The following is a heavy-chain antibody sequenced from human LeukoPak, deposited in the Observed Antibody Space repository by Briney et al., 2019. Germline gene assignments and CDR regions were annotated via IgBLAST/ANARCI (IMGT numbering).Heavy chain of an antibody. CDR2: ISGSGTST. CDR3: ANRETFDI. CDR1: GFAFNSYA. J-gene: IGHJ3*02. Sequence: GGSLRLSCAASGFAFNSYAMSWVRQAPGKGLEWVSVISGSGTSTYYADSVKGRFTISRDNSKNMLYLQMNSLRAEDTAVYYCANRETFDIWGQGTMVTVSS. V-gene: IGHV3-23*01.